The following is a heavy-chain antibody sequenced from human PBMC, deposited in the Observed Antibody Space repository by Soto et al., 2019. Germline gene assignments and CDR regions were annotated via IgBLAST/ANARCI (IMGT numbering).Heavy chain of an antibody. CDR1: GYTFTSYD. CDR2: MNPNSGNT. D-gene: IGHD3-3*01. CDR3: VRCPITISGVLKGGGMDV. Sequence: QVQLVQSGAEVKKPGASVKVSCKASGYTFTSYDINWVRQATGQGLEWMGWMNPNSGNTGYAQKFQGRVTMTRNTSIRTAYMELSSLRSEDTAVYYCVRCPITISGVLKGGGMDVWGQGTTVTVSS. V-gene: IGHV1-8*01. J-gene: IGHJ6*02.